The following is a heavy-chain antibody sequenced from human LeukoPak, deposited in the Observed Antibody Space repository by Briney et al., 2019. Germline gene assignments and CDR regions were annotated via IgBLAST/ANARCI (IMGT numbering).Heavy chain of an antibody. V-gene: IGHV3-48*03. CDR1: GFTFSSYE. D-gene: IGHD3-10*01. J-gene: IGHJ6*03. CDR2: ISSSGSTI. Sequence: PGGSLRLSCAASGFTFSSYEMNWVRQAPGKGLEWVSYISSSGSTIYYADSVKGRFTISRDNAKNSLYLQMNSLRAEDTAVYYCAREGLLWPAGYYMDVWGKGTTVTISS. CDR3: AREGLLWPAGYYMDV.